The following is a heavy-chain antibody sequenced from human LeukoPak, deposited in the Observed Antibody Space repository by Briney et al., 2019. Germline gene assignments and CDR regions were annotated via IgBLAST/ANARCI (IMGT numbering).Heavy chain of an antibody. D-gene: IGHD3-10*01. V-gene: IGHV3-74*01. Sequence: GGSLRLSCAASGFSFSNFWMPWVRQAPGKGPVWVSRINGDGSLTGHADSVKGRFTISRDNAKNTLYLQMNSLRAEDTAVYYCAREYYSSGGYWGQGTLVTVSS. CDR1: GFSFSNFW. CDR2: INGDGSLT. CDR3: AREYYSSGGY. J-gene: IGHJ4*02.